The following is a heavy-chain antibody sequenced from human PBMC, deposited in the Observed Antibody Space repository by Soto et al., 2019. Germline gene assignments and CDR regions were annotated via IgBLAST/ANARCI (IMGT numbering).Heavy chain of an antibody. J-gene: IGHJ5*02. Sequence: PAETLSLTCTVSGYTFNNGGYLWGWIRQGPGKGLAWLVYIDFTRSTYYSPSLKGRLNISMDKSKNHFSLEMTSVTVADTAVYFCARGGVVDVVAAFRRELDPWGPGLLVTVSS. V-gene: IGHV4-30-4*08. CDR3: ARGGVVDVVAAFRRELDP. CDR1: GYTFNNGGYL. D-gene: IGHD5-12*01. CDR2: IDFTRST.